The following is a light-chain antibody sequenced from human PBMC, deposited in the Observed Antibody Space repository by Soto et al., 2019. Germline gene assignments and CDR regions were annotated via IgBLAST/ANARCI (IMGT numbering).Light chain of an antibody. CDR3: LLFLSGK. V-gene: IGKV1-39*01. CDR2: AAS. CDR1: QSISSY. J-gene: IGKJ1*01. Sequence: DIQMTQSPSSLSASVGDRVTITCRASQSISSYLKWYQQKPGKAPKLLIYAASSLQSGVPSRFSGSGSGTDFTVTIICLQSEDLALYCILLFLSGKFGQGTKVDIK.